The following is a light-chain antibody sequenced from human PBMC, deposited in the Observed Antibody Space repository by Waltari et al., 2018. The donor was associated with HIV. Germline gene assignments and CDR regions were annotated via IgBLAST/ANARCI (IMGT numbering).Light chain of an antibody. CDR3: QPYDDFPLT. Sequence: DIQMTQSPSSLSASMGDRVTSTRRATHGVREKFAWLQQEPRTAPQSLIYAASSLHSGVPSKFSGSGAGTDFTLSISGLQPADFATYYCQPYDDFPLTFGGGPRVEL. CDR2: AAS. CDR1: HGVREK. J-gene: IGKJ4*01. V-gene: IGKV1-16*02.